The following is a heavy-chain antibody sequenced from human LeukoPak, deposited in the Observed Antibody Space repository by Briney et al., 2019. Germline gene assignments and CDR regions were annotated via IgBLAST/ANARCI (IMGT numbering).Heavy chain of an antibody. CDR2: INHSGST. CDR1: GGSFSGYY. D-gene: IGHD3-3*01. CDR3: ARVVSGYDFWSGYQGSYFDY. V-gene: IGHV4-34*01. Sequence: SETLSLTCAVYGGSFSGYYWSWIRQPPGKGLEWIWEINHSGSTNYNPSLKSRVTISVDTSKNQFSLKLSSVTAADTAVYYCARVVSGYDFWSGYQGSYFDYWGQGTLVTVSS. J-gene: IGHJ4*02.